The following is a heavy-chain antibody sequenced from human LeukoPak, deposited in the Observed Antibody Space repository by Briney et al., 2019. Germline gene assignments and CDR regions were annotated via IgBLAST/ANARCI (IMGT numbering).Heavy chain of an antibody. Sequence: SETLSLTCTVSGDSISSYYWSWIRQHPGKGLEWIGYIYYSGSTYYNPSLKSRVTISVDTSKNQFSLKLSSVTAADTAVYYCASFVVVVAATPKKSASWFDPWGQGTLVTVSS. V-gene: IGHV4-59*06. CDR1: GDSISSYY. CDR3: ASFVVVVAATPKKSASWFDP. CDR2: IYYSGST. J-gene: IGHJ5*02. D-gene: IGHD2-15*01.